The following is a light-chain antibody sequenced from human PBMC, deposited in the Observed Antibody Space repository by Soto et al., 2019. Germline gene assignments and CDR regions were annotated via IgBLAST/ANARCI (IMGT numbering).Light chain of an antibody. V-gene: IGLV1-44*01. CDR3: AAWDGSLNGWV. CDR2: WHD. Sequence: QSVLTQPPSASGTPGQRVTISCSGSSSNIGSNTVNWYQHLPGTAPKLLIYWHDQRPSGVPDRFSGSKSGTSASLAISGLQPEDEADYYCAAWDGSLNGWVFGGGTKLTVL. J-gene: IGLJ3*02. CDR1: SSNIGSNT.